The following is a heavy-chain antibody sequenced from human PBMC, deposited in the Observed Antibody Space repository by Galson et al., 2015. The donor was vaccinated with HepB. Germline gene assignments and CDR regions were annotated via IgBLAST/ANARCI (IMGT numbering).Heavy chain of an antibody. CDR1: GFTFSDYA. V-gene: IGHV3-49*03. CDR3: TRDRPLDY. Sequence: SLRLSCAASGFTFSDYAMAWFRQAPGKGLEWLGFIRSKGDGGTTAYAASVKGRFTISRDDSKSIAYLQMNSLKTEDTAVYYCTRDRPLDYWGQGTLVIVSS. CDR2: IRSKGDGGTT. J-gene: IGHJ4*02.